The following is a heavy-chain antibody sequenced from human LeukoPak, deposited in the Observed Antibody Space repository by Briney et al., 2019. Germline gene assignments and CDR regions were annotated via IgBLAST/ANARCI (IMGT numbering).Heavy chain of an antibody. CDR3: ARPYDFWSGTKNWFDP. J-gene: IGHJ5*02. CDR2: INPGNGSP. V-gene: IGHV1-38-4*01. D-gene: IGHD3-3*01. CDR1: GFTLTSYG. Sequence: GASVKVSCSFSGFTLTSYGIHWVQQSPGQGLEWMGWINPGNGSPSYAKKFQGRFTMTRDMSTTTAYTDLSSLTSEDMAVYYYARPYDFWSGTKNWFDPWGQGTLVTVSS.